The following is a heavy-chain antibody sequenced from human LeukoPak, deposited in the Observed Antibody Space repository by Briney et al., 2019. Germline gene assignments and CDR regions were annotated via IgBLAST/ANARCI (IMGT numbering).Heavy chain of an antibody. CDR2: IIPIFGTA. Sequence: SVKVSCKASGGTFSSYAISWVRQAPGQGLEWMGGIIPIFGTANYAQKFQGRVTITADESTSTAYMELSSLRSEDTAVYYCARSYSSGWYGSDWGQGTLVTVSS. V-gene: IGHV1-69*13. CDR3: ARSYSSGWYGSD. J-gene: IGHJ4*02. D-gene: IGHD6-19*01. CDR1: GGTFSSYA.